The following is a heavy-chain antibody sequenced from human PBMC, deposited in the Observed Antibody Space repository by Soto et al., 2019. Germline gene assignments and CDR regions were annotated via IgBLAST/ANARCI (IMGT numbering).Heavy chain of an antibody. CDR2: IYYSGST. V-gene: IGHV4-31*03. CDR3: ARVVGGYDYYYYYGMDV. J-gene: IGHJ6*02. Sequence: PSETLSLTCTVSGGSISSGGYYWSWIRQHPGKGLEWIGYIYYSGSTYYNPSLKSRVTISVDTSKNQFSLKLSSVTAADTAVYYCARVVGGYDYYYYYGMDVWGQGTTVTVSS. CDR1: GGSISSGGYY. D-gene: IGHD5-12*01.